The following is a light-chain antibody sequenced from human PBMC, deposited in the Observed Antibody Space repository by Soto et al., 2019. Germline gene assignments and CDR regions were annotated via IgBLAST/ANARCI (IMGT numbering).Light chain of an antibody. Sequence: QSVLTQPASVSGSPGQSITISCTGTSSDVGGYNYVSWYQQHPGKAPKLMIYEVSNRPSGVSNRFSGSKSGNTASLTISGLQPEDEADYYCSSSTSSSTRVFGGGTKVTVL. J-gene: IGLJ3*02. CDR3: SSSTSSSTRV. CDR1: SSDVGGYNY. CDR2: EVS. V-gene: IGLV2-14*01.